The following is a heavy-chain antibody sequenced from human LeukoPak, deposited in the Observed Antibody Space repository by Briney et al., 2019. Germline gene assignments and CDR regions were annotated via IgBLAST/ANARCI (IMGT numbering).Heavy chain of an antibody. CDR2: ISSSSSYI. V-gene: IGHV3-21*01. J-gene: IGHJ3*02. D-gene: IGHD1-26*01. CDR1: GFTFSSYS. CDR3: ARRWGHSGSYYPEAFDI. Sequence: GGSLRLSCAASGFTFSSYSMNWVRQAPGKGLEWVSSISSSSSYIYYADSVKGRFTISRDNAKNSLYLQMNSLRAEDTAVYYCARRWGHSGSYYPEAFDIWGQGTMVTVSS.